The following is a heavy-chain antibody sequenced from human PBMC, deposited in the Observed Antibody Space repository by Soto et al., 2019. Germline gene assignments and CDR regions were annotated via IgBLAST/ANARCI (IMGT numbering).Heavy chain of an antibody. D-gene: IGHD4-4*01. Sequence: VGSMGLCCAASRYTLKDHFIDGVRQAKGKGLEWVGRTTNKDNSYITEYAASVKGRFTISINDSKNSVHLQMNSLKTEDTAVYYCAREPHHDYSNYFDYWGQGTLVTVSS. CDR3: AREPHHDYSNYFDY. CDR2: TTNKDNSYIT. CDR1: RYTLKDHF. V-gene: IGHV3-72*01. J-gene: IGHJ4*02.